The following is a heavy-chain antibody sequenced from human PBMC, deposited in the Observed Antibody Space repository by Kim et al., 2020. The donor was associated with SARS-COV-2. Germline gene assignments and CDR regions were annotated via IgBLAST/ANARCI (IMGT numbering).Heavy chain of an antibody. CDR3: ARVGSDVFVI. CDR1: GGSISSSGYY. V-gene: IGHV4-31*03. Sequence: SXTLSLTCTVSGGSISSSGYYWGWIRQHPGXGLEWIGSIYYSGSTYYNPSLKSRVTISVDTSKNQFSLKLSSVTAADTAVYYFARVGSDVFVIWFRRTM. CDR2: IYYSGST. D-gene: IGHD2-15*01. J-gene: IGHJ3*02.